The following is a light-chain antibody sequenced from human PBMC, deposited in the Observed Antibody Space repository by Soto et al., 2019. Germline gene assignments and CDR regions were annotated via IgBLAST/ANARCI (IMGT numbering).Light chain of an antibody. Sequence: EIVLTQSPGTLSLSPGERATLSCRASQSISSSYLAWYQQKPGQAPRLLIYGASNRATGIPDRFSGSGSGTDFTLAINRLVPEDFAVYYCQQYGSSSYTFGQGTKLDIK. J-gene: IGKJ2*01. CDR2: GAS. CDR3: QQYGSSSYT. V-gene: IGKV3-20*01. CDR1: QSISSSY.